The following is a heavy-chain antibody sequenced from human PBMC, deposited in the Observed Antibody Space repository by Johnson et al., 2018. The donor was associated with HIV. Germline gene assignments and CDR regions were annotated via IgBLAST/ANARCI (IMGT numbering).Heavy chain of an antibody. Sequence: VQLVESGGGLVQPGGSLRLSCAASAFTFSNHHMTWVRQAPGKGLEWVANINQDGSDKYYVDSVKGRFTISRDNAKNSLYLQMNSLRADYTAMYYCAKADTMAGDALDSWGQGTMVTVSS. J-gene: IGHJ3*02. D-gene: IGHD2-2*01. CDR1: AFTFSNHH. CDR2: INQDGSDK. V-gene: IGHV3-7*01. CDR3: AKADTMAGDALDS.